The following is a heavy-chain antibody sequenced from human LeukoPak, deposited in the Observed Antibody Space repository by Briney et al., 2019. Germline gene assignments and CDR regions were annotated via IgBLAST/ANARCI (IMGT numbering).Heavy chain of an antibody. D-gene: IGHD1-26*01. J-gene: IGHJ4*02. CDR3: AKEMPPAGAFDY. CDR1: GFTFSNYD. CDR2: INSGGSA. V-gene: IGHV3-23*01. Sequence: GGSLRLSCAASGFTFSNYDMSWVRQAPGKGLEWVSSINSGGSAYYADSVKGRFTIPRDNSKNTLSLQMNSLRAEDTAVYYCAKEMPPAGAFDYWGQGTLVTVSA.